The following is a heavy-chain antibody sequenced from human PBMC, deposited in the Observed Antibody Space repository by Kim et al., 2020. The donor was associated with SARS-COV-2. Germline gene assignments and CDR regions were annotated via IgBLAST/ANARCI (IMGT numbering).Heavy chain of an antibody. J-gene: IGHJ5*02. CDR1: GGTFSSYA. CDR2: IIPIFGTA. V-gene: IGHV1-69*13. Sequence: SVKVSCKASGGTFSSYAISWVRQAPGQGLEWMGGIIPIFGTANYAQKFQGRVTITADESTSTAYMELSSLRSEDTAVYYCARDRYYYGSGSPHNWFDPWGQGTLVTVSS. D-gene: IGHD3-10*01. CDR3: ARDRYYYGSGSPHNWFDP.